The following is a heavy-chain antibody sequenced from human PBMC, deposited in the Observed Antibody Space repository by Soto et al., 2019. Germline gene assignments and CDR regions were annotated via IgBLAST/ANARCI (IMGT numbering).Heavy chain of an antibody. CDR2: IIPGFGAG. J-gene: IGHJ6*02. V-gene: IGHV1-69*12. Sequence: QVQLVQSGAEVKKPGSSVKVSCKASGGTFSNYPITWVRQAPGQGLEWRGGIIPGFGAGNYPQKFQGRVTITADESTSTTYLELSSLRSDDTAVYYCARGDKSTSCYVCGLDVWGQGTTVTVSS. CDR1: GGTFSNYP. D-gene: IGHD2-2*01. CDR3: ARGDKSTSCYVCGLDV.